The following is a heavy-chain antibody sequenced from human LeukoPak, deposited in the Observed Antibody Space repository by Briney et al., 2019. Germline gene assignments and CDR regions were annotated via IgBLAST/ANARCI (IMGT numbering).Heavy chain of an antibody. V-gene: IGHV3-21*01. CDR3: ARAEANYDILTGYYGYYYYMDV. J-gene: IGHJ6*03. CDR1: GFAFSSYS. Sequence: PGGPLRLSCAASGFAFSSYSMNWVRQAPGKGLEWVSSISSSSSYIYYADSVKGRFTISRDNAKNSLYLQMNSLRAEDTAVYYCARAEANYDILTGYYGYYYYMDVWGKGTTVTISS. D-gene: IGHD3-9*01. CDR2: ISSSSSYI.